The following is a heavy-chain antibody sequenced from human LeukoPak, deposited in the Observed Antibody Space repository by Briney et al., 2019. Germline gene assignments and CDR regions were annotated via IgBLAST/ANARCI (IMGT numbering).Heavy chain of an antibody. CDR3: ARVVGDYFDY. J-gene: IGHJ4*02. Sequence: PSQPRSLTRTIYGGSISSGGSSRCWLRQQQGKGPEWIGYIHPGGSTYYNPSLKSRVSISVDTSMNQFSLNLMSVTAADTAIYFCARVVGDYFDYWGQGTLVTVSS. CDR2: IHPGGST. D-gene: IGHD1-26*01. V-gene: IGHV4-31*02. CDR1: GGSISSGGSS.